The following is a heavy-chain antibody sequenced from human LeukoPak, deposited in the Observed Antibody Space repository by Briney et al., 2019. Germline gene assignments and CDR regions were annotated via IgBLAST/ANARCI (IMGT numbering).Heavy chain of an antibody. CDR1: GFTFSSYG. CDR3: AKGHTVMDA. Sequence: GGSLRVSCAASGFTFSSYGMHWVRQAPGKGLEWVALISYDGSDKYYADSVKGRFTISRDNSRNTVYLQMNSLSAEDTAVYCCAKGHTVMDAWGQGTTVTVSS. J-gene: IGHJ6*02. V-gene: IGHV3-30*18. CDR2: ISYDGSDK.